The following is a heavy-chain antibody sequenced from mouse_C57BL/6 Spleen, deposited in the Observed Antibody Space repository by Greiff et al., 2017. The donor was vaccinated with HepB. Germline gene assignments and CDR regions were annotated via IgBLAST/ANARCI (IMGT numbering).Heavy chain of an antibody. CDR2: IYPRSGNT. CDR1: GYTFTSYG. CDR3: ARRRTAQATGGAMDY. D-gene: IGHD3-2*02. V-gene: IGHV1-81*01. Sequence: QVQLKQSGAELARPGASVKLSCKASGYTFTSYGISWVKQRTGQGLEWIGEIYPRSGNTYYNEKFKGKATLTADKSSSTAYMELRSLTSEDSAVYFCARRRTAQATGGAMDYWGQGTSVTVSS. J-gene: IGHJ4*01.